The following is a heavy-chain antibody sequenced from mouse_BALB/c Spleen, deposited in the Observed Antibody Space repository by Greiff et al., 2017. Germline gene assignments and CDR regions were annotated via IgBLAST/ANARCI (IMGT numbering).Heavy chain of an antibody. Sequence: QVQLQQPGAELVMPGASVKMSCKASGYTFTDYWMHWVKQRPGQGLEWIGAIDTSDSYTSYKQKFKGKATLTVDESSSTAYMQLSSLTSEDSAVYYCARSATTVVEFDYWGQGTTLTVSS. CDR2: IDTSDSYT. CDR1: GYTFTDYW. D-gene: IGHD1-1*01. V-gene: IGHV1-69*01. CDR3: ARSATTVVEFDY. J-gene: IGHJ2*01.